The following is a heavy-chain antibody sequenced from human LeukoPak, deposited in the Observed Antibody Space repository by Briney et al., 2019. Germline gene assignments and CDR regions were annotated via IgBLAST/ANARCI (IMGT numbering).Heavy chain of an antibody. CDR2: ISGSGGST. Sequence: GGSLRLSCAASGFTFSNAWMSWVRQAPGKGLEWVSAISGSGGSTYYADSVKGRFTNSRDNSKNTLYLQMNSLRAEDTAVYYCAKDLGNYGGDYYYYYYMDVWGKGTTVTVSS. CDR3: AKDLGNYGGDYYYYYYMDV. J-gene: IGHJ6*03. CDR1: GFTFSNAW. V-gene: IGHV3-23*01. D-gene: IGHD4-11*01.